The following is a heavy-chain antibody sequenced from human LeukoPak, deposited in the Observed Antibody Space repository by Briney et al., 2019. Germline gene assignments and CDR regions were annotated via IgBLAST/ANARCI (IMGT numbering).Heavy chain of an antibody. CDR3: QRGPQYCSSTSCYQASLGY. CDR2: IRSKAYGGTT. J-gene: IGHJ4*02. V-gene: IGHV3-49*04. CDR1: GFTFGDYA. D-gene: IGHD2-2*01. Sequence: GGSLRLSCTASGFTFGDYAMSWVRQAPGKGLEWVGFIRSKAYGGTTEYAASVKGRFTISRDDSKSIAYLQMNSLKTEDTAVYYCQRGPQYCSSTSCYQASLGYWGQGTLVTVSS.